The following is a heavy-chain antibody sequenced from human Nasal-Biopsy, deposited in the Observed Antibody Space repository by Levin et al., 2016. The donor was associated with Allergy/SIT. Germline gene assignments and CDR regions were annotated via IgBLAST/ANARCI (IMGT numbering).Heavy chain of an antibody. D-gene: IGHD2-8*02. CDR2: IYYTGTS. Sequence: SETLSLTCNVSGDSVSSGPYYWNWIRQPPGKGLEWIGFIYYTGTSNYNPSFKSRVTMSVDASKNQFTLNLTSVTAADTATYFCARELYCSGGSCSNYGMDVWGQGTTVTVSS. CDR1: GDSVSSGPYY. V-gene: IGHV4-61*01. CDR3: ARELYCSGGSCSNYGMDV. J-gene: IGHJ6*02.